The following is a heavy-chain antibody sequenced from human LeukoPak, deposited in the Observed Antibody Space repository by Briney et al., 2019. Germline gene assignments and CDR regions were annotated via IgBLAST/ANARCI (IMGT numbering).Heavy chain of an antibody. Sequence: GRSLRLSCVATGFTFNNYAMSWVRQAPGKGLEWVSTINDGGGYTYYADSVKGRFTISRDNSKNTLFLQMNSLGAEDTALYYCAKALAGLFDYWGQGTLVTVSS. CDR1: GFTFNNYA. CDR3: AKALAGLFDY. D-gene: IGHD6-19*01. J-gene: IGHJ4*02. CDR2: INDGGGYT. V-gene: IGHV3-23*01.